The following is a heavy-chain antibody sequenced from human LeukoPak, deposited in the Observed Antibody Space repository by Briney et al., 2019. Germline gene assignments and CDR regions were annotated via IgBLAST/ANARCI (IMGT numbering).Heavy chain of an antibody. J-gene: IGHJ4*02. CDR1: GYTFTGCY. D-gene: IGHD6-13*01. V-gene: IGHV1-2*04. CDR2: INPNSGGT. Sequence: ASVKVSCKASGYTFTGCYMHWVRQAPGQGLEWMGWINPNSGGTNYAQKFQGWVTMTRDTSISTAYMELSRLRSDDTAVYYCARESSGAAAGTYDYWGQGTLVTVSS. CDR3: ARESSGAAAGTYDY.